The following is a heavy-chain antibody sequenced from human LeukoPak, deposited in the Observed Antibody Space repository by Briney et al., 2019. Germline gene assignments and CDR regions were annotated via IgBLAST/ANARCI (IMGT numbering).Heavy chain of an antibody. D-gene: IGHD6-6*01. Sequence: GASVKVSCKASGYTFTSYGISWVRQAPGQGLEWMGWISAYNGNTNYAQKLQGRVTMTTDTSTSTAYMELRSLRSDDTAVYYCARVAARLLGANRNWFDPWGQGTLVTVSS. CDR3: ARVAARLLGANRNWFDP. CDR1: GYTFTSYG. CDR2: ISAYNGNT. J-gene: IGHJ5*02. V-gene: IGHV1-18*01.